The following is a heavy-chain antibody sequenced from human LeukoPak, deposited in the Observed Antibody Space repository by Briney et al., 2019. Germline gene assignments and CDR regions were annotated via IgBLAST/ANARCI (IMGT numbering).Heavy chain of an antibody. Sequence: GGSLRHSCAPSRFTFSSSSMNWVRQGPGKGLEGVSSISSSSNYIYYADSVKGRFAISRDNAKNSLYLQMNSLRAEGTAVDYCARDAELRYFDWLLYPNESDYWGQGTLVTVSS. J-gene: IGHJ4*02. CDR2: ISSSSNYI. D-gene: IGHD3-9*01. V-gene: IGHV3-21*01. CDR1: RFTFSSSS. CDR3: ARDAELRYFDWLLYPNESDY.